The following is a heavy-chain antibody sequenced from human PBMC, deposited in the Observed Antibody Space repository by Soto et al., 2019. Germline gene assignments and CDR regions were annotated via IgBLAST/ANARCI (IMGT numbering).Heavy chain of an antibody. Sequence: GGSLRLSCAASGFTFSSYSMNWVRQAPGKGLEWVSSISSSSSNIYYADSVKGRFTISRDNAKNSLYLQMNSLRAEDTAVYYCARDRVAAAGTLYYYGMDVWGQGTTVTVSS. D-gene: IGHD6-13*01. CDR1: GFTFSSYS. CDR2: ISSSSSNI. CDR3: ARDRVAAAGTLYYYGMDV. V-gene: IGHV3-21*01. J-gene: IGHJ6*02.